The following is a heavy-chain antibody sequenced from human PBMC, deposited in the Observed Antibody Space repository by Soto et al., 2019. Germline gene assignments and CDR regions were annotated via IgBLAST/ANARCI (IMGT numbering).Heavy chain of an antibody. D-gene: IGHD5-18*01. CDR1: GFTFSTYG. CDR2: ILYDGNDE. CDR3: AKEEGGIELWQRGYLDH. Sequence: PGGSLRLSCAASGFTFSTYGMHWVRQAPGKGLEWVAVILYDGNDEYYADSVKGRFTISRDNSKNTLYLQINSLRPEDTAVYYCAKEEGGIELWQRGYLDHWRQGTLVTVSS. J-gene: IGHJ4*02. V-gene: IGHV3-30*18.